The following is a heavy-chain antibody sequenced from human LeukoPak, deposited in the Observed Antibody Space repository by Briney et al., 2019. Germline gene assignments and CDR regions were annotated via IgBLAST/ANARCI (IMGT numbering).Heavy chain of an antibody. CDR1: GGSISSYS. CDR3: ARRRITMVRGVITGGYYFDY. V-gene: IGHV4-34*01. J-gene: IGHJ4*02. Sequence: SETLSLTCTVSGGSISSYSWSWIRQPPGKGLEWIGEINHSGSTNYNPSLKSRVTISVDTSKNQFSLKLSSVTAADTAVYYCARRRITMVRGVITGGYYFDYWGQGTLVTVSS. D-gene: IGHD3-10*01. CDR2: INHSGST.